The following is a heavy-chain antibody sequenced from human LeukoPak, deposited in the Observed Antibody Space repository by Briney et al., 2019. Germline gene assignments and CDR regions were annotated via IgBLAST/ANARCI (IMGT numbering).Heavy chain of an antibody. CDR2: VYYSGST. CDR1: GGSISSYY. CDR3: ARVGQQLASNFDY. J-gene: IGHJ4*02. D-gene: IGHD6-13*01. V-gene: IGHV4-59*08. Sequence: SETLSLTCTVSGGSISSYYWSWIRQPPGKGLEWIGYVYYSGSTNYNPSLKSRVTISVDTSKNQFSLNLSSVTAADMAVYYCARVGQQLASNFDYWGQGTLVTVSS.